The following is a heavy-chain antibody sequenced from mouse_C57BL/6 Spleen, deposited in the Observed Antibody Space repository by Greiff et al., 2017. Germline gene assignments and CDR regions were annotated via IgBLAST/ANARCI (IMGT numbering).Heavy chain of an antibody. Sequence: VQLQQSGPELVKPGASVKMSCKASGYTFTDYNMHWVKQSHGKSLEWIGYINPNNGGTSYNQKFKGKATLTVNKSSSTAYMELRSLTSEDSAVYYCARLTPCRGYFDVWGTGTTVTVSS. J-gene: IGHJ1*03. CDR3: ARLTPCRGYFDV. CDR2: INPNNGGT. D-gene: IGHD2-13*01. CDR1: GYTFTDYN. V-gene: IGHV1-22*01.